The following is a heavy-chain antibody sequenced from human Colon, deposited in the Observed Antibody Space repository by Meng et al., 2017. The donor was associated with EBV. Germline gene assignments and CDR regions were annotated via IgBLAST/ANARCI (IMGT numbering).Heavy chain of an antibody. J-gene: IGHJ4*02. CDR2: IYHSGST. V-gene: IGHV4-4*02. D-gene: IGHD2-21*02. CDR1: GGSLSSRNW. Sequence: QLHESGPSLWQPSGTLSLTCAVSGGSLSSRNWWSWVRQPPGKGLEWIGEIYHSGSTNYNPSLKSRVTISVDESKNQFSLRLSSVTAADTAVYYCARVGAYCGGDCYHPRWGQGTLVTVSS. CDR3: ARVGAYCGGDCYHPR.